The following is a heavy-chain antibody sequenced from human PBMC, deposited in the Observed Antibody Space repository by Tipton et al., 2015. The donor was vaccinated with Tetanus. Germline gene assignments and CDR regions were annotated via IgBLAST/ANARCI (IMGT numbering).Heavy chain of an antibody. CDR1: GGTLSSYA. Sequence: QSGAEVKKPGSSVKVSCKASGGTLSSYAISWVRQAPGQGLEWMGGIIPIFGTANYAQKFQGRVTITADESTSTAYMELSSLRSEDTAVYYCAGYDSSGRCFDYWGQGTLVTVSS. J-gene: IGHJ4*02. CDR3: AGYDSSGRCFDY. V-gene: IGHV1-69*01. D-gene: IGHD3-22*01. CDR2: IIPIFGTA.